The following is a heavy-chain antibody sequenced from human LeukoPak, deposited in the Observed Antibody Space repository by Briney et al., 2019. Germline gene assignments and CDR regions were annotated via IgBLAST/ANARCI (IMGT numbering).Heavy chain of an antibody. CDR1: GFTFSSYG. Sequence: GGSLRLSCAASGFTFSSYGMHWVRQAPGKGLEWVAVISYDGSNKYYADSVKGRFTISRDNSKNTLYLQMNGLRAEDTAVYYCARDSTYGSGNFDYWGQGTLVTVSS. V-gene: IGHV3-30*03. CDR2: ISYDGSNK. J-gene: IGHJ4*02. D-gene: IGHD3-10*01. CDR3: ARDSTYGSGNFDY.